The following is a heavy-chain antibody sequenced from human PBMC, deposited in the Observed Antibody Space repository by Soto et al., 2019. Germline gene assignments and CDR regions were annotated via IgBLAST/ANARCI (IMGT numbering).Heavy chain of an antibody. D-gene: IGHD1-20*01. CDR3: ARQNNVDY. V-gene: IGHV4-59*08. J-gene: IGHJ4*02. Sequence: QVQLQESGPGLVKPSETLSLTCSVSGGSMSGYFWNWIRQPPGKGLEWIGYIYYNGNTNYNPSLKSRVTISIDTSKNQFSLRLNSVTAADTAVYYCARQNNVDYWGLGTLVTVSS. CDR2: IYYNGNT. CDR1: GGSMSGYF.